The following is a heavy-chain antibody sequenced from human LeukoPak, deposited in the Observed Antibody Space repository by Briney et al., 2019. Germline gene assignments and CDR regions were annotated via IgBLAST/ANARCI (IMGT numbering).Heavy chain of an antibody. J-gene: IGHJ4*02. Sequence: GGSLRLSCAASGFTFSSYAMHWVCQAPGKGLEWVAVISYDGSNKYYADSVKGRFTISRDNSKNTLYLQMNSLRAEDTAVYYCARGKWELPFDYWGQGTLVTVSS. CDR1: GFTFSSYA. CDR3: ARGKWELPFDY. CDR2: ISYDGSNK. V-gene: IGHV3-30-3*01. D-gene: IGHD1-26*01.